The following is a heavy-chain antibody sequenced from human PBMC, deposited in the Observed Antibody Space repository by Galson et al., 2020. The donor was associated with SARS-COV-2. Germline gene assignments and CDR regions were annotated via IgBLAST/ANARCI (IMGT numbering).Heavy chain of an antibody. CDR1: GFTFSNYG. V-gene: IGHV3-33*01. CDR3: ARREEDNNGRGLEH. Sequence: GGSLRLSCAASGFTFSNYGMHWVRQAPGKGLEWVAVIFYDGNYKYYGDSVKGRFTISRDNSKNTVYLQMNSLTAEDTAVYYCARREEDNNGRGLEHWGQGILVTVSS. J-gene: IGHJ4*02. CDR2: IFYDGNYK. D-gene: IGHD1-1*01.